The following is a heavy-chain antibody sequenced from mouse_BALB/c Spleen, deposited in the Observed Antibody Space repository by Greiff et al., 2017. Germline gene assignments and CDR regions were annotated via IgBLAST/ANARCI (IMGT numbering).Heavy chain of an antibody. CDR3: ARELRLHAMDY. CDR2: ISDGGSYT. J-gene: IGHJ4*01. V-gene: IGHV5-4*02. Sequence: EVKLVESGGGLVKPGGSLKLSCAASGFTFSDYYMYWVRQTPEKRLEWVATISDGGSYTYYPDSVKWRFTISRDNAKNNLYLQMSSLKSEDTAMYYCARELRLHAMDYWGQGTSVTVSS. CDR1: GFTFSDYY. D-gene: IGHD1-2*01.